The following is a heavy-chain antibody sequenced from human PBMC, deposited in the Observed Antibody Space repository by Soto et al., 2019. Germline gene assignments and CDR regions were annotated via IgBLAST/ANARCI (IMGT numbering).Heavy chain of an antibody. CDR1: GGTFSTYV. J-gene: IGHJ4*02. V-gene: IGHV1-69*13. CDR3: AWYVTILNPFSY. CDR2: IIPIFGTA. Sequence: SVKVSCKASGGTFSTYVISWVRQAPGQGLEWMGGIIPIFGTANYAQKFQGRVTISADESTSTAYMELSSLRSEDTAVYYCAWYVTILNPFSYWGQGSLVPVSA. D-gene: IGHD3-3*01.